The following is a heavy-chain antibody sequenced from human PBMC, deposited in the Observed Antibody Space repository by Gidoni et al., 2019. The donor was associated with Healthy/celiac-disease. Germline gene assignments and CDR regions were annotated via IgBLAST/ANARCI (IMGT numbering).Heavy chain of an antibody. CDR3: ARVDEMATSPIDAFDI. Sequence: QVQLQESGPGLVKPSQTLSLTCTFSGGSISSGGYYWSWIRQHPGKGLEWIGYIYYSGSTYYNPSLKSRVTISVDTSKNQFSLKLSSVTAADTAVYYCARVDEMATSPIDAFDIWGQGTMVTVSS. CDR2: IYYSGST. D-gene: IGHD5-12*01. J-gene: IGHJ3*02. V-gene: IGHV4-31*03. CDR1: GGSISSGGYY.